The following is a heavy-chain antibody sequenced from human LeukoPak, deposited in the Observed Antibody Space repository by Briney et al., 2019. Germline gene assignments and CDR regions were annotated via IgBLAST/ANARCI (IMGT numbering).Heavy chain of an antibody. D-gene: IGHD5-18*01. CDR2: ISAYNGNT. J-gene: IGHJ5*02. CDR3: ARLSSDHYGYHNWFAR. V-gene: IGHV1-18*01. CDR1: GYTFTSYG. Sequence: GASVKVSCKASGYTFTSYGISWVRQAPGQGLEWMGWISAYNGNTNYAQKLQGRVTMTTDTSTSTAYMELRSLRSDDTAVYYCARLSSDHYGYHNWFARWGQGTLVTVSS.